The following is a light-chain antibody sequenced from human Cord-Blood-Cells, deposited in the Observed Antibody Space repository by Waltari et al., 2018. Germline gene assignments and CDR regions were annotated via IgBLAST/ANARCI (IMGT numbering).Light chain of an antibody. CDR3: QQYYSTPYT. Sequence: DIVMTQSPDSLAVSLGESAPINCKSSQSVLYSSNNKTYFSWYTQKPGQPPKLLIYWASTRESGVPDRFSGSGSGTDFTLTISSLQAEDVAVYYCQQYYSTPYTFGQGTKLEIK. J-gene: IGKJ2*01. V-gene: IGKV4-1*01. CDR1: QSVLYSSNNKTY. CDR2: WAS.